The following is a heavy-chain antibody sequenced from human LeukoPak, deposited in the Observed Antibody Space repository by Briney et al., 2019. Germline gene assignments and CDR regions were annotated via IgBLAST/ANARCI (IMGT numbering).Heavy chain of an antibody. V-gene: IGHV5-51*01. CDR1: GYRFTSYW. D-gene: IGHD3-22*01. J-gene: IGHJ4*02. CDR2: IYPGDSDT. Sequence: GESLKIPCKGSGYRFTSYWIGWVRQMPGKGLEWMGIIYPGDSDTRYSPSFQGQVTISADKSISTAYLQWSSLKASDTAMYYCARHPHNTYYYDSSGGFDYWGQGTLVTVSS. CDR3: ARHPHNTYYYDSSGGFDY.